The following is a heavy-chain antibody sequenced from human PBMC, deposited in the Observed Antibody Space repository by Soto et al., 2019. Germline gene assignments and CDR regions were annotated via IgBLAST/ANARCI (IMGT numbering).Heavy chain of an antibody. Sequence: GGSLRLSCAASGFTFSSYGMHWVRQAPGKGLEWVAVISYDGSNKYYADSVKGRFTISRDNSKNTLYLQMNSLRAEDTAVSYCAKAHWTDYVWGSDDHYYGMDVWGQGTTVTVSS. CDR2: ISYDGSNK. V-gene: IGHV3-30*18. J-gene: IGHJ6*02. CDR1: GFTFSSYG. CDR3: AKAHWTDYVWGSDDHYYGMDV. D-gene: IGHD3-16*01.